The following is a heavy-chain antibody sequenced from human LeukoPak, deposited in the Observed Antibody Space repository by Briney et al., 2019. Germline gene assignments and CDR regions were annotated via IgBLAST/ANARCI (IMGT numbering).Heavy chain of an antibody. CDR3: ARADLHGDY. Sequence: PVKPLDSPSVATNSAGTSHYADSVKGRFTISRDSSKDTLYLQMNSLRVEDTAVYYCARADLHGDYWGRGTLVTVSS. CDR2: ATNSAGTS. V-gene: IGHV3-66*01. D-gene: IGHD3/OR15-3a*01. J-gene: IGHJ4*02.